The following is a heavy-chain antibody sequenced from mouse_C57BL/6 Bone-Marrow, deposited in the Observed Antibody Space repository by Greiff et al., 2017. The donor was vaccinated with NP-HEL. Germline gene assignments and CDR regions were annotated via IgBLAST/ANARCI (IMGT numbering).Heavy chain of an antibody. D-gene: IGHD1-1*01. Sequence: QVQLKQPGAELVKPGASVKMSCKASGYTFTSYWITWVKQRPGQGLEWIGDIYPGSGSTNYNEKFKSKATLTVDTSSSTAYMQLSSLTSEDSAVYYCARALHYYGSSWFAYWGQGTLVTVSA. CDR3: ARALHYYGSSWFAY. J-gene: IGHJ3*01. V-gene: IGHV1-55*01. CDR2: IYPGSGST. CDR1: GYTFTSYW.